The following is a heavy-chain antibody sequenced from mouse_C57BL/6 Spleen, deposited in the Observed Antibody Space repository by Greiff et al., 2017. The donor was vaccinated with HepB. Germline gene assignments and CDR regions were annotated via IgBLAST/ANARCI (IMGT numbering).Heavy chain of an antibody. CDR2: ISYDGSN. V-gene: IGHV3-6*01. Sequence: EVQLQESGPGLVKPSQSLSLTCSVTGYSITSGYYWNWIRQFPGNKLEWMGYISYDGSNNYNPSLKNRISITHDTSKNQFFLKLNSVTTEDTATYYCAINYGSYWYFDVWGTGTTVTVAS. J-gene: IGHJ1*03. CDR1: GYSITSGYY. CDR3: AINYGSYWYFDV. D-gene: IGHD1-1*01.